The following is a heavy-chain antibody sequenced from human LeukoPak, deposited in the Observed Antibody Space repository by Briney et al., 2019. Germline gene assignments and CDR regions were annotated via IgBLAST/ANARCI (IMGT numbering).Heavy chain of an antibody. CDR2: VSYDGSWD. V-gene: IGHV3-30*01. J-gene: IGHJ4*02. D-gene: IGHD3-16*02. CDR1: GFTFSNYA. CDR3: TREGRGYIPAF. Sequence: PGRSLRLSCAASGFTFSNYAMHWVRQTPGKGLEWVAFVSYDGSWDSHPDSVKGRFTISRDDSKNTLYLQMTRLRAEDTAVYYCTREGRGYIPAFWGQGTLVTVSS.